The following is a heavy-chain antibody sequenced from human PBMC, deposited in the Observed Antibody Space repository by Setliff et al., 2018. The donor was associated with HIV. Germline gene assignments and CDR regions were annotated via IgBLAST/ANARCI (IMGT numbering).Heavy chain of an antibody. CDR2: INTGNGNT. CDR3: ARDSRDIVVVIAPEPEPYYYYGMDV. D-gene: IGHD2-15*01. Sequence: ASVKVSCKASGYSFASHSLHWVRQAPGQGLEWMGWINTGNGNTKYSQKFQDRVTITRDTSANTGYMELSGLRSEDTAVYYCARDSRDIVVVIAPEPEPYYYYGMDVWGEGTTVTVSS. V-gene: IGHV1-3*04. CDR1: GYSFASHS. J-gene: IGHJ6*04.